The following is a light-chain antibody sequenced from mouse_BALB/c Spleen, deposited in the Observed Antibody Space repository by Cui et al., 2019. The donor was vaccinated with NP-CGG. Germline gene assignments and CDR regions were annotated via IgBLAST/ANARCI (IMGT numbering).Light chain of an antibody. CDR2: GTN. Sequence: QAVVTQESAVTTSPGETVTLTCRSRTGAVTTSNYANWVQEKPNHLFTGLIGGTNNRLPGVPARFSGSLIGDKAALTITGAQTEDEAIYFCALWYSNHWVFGGGTKLTVL. V-gene: IGLV1*01. CDR3: ALWYSNHWV. CDR1: TGAVTTSNY. J-gene: IGLJ1*01.